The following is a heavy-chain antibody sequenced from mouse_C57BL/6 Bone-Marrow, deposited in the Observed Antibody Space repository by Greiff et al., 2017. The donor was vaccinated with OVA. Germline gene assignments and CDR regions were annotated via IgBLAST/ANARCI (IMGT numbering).Heavy chain of an antibody. CDR1: GFSFNTYA. CDR2: IRSKSNNYAT. D-gene: IGHD2-4*01. V-gene: IGHV10-1*01. CDR3: VRGDYVPYFDY. Sequence: EVQLVESGGGLVQPKGSLKLSCAASGFSFNTYAMNWVRQAPGKGLEWVARIRSKSNNYATYYADSVKDRFTISRDDSESMLYLQMNNLKTEDTAMYYCVRGDYVPYFDYWGQGTTLTVSS. J-gene: IGHJ2*01.